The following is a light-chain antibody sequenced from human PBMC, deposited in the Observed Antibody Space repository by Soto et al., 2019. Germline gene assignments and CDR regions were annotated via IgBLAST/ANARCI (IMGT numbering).Light chain of an antibody. Sequence: DTVLAQSPSTLSLSPGERATLSCRASQSVCGSLAWYQQRPGQAPRLLIYDASNRATGIPARFSGSGSGTDFTLTISSLEPEDFAVYYCQQRSNWRLAFGGGTKVEIK. CDR1: QSVCGS. CDR3: QQRSNWRLA. V-gene: IGKV3-11*01. J-gene: IGKJ4*01. CDR2: DAS.